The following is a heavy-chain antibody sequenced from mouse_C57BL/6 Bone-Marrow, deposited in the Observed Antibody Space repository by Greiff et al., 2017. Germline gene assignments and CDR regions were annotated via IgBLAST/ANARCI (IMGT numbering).Heavy chain of an antibody. Sequence: QVQLQQSGAELVSPGTSVKMSCKASGYTFTNYWIGWAKQRPGHGLEWIGDIYPGGGYTNYNEKFKGKATLTADKSSSTAYMQFSSLTSEDAAIYYCARKSYCSSYWYFDGWGTGTTVTVSS. CDR3: ARKSYCSSYWYFDG. CDR1: GYTFTNYW. V-gene: IGHV1-63*01. D-gene: IGHD1-1*01. J-gene: IGHJ1*03. CDR2: IYPGGGYT.